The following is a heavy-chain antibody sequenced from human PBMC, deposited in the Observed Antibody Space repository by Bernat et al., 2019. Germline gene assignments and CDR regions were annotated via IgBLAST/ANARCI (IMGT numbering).Heavy chain of an antibody. CDR1: GFTFNSYV. Sequence: QVQLVESGGGVVQPGRSLRLSCAASGFTFNSYVMHWVRQAPGKGLEWVSFIHSSGNAYYADSVKGRFTLSRDNSKNTLYLQMNSLRTEDTAVYYCARDQGQWTKQDYWGQGTLVTVSS. CDR3: ARDQGQWTKQDY. V-gene: IGHV3-NL1*01. CDR2: IHSSGNA. D-gene: IGHD6-19*01. J-gene: IGHJ4*02.